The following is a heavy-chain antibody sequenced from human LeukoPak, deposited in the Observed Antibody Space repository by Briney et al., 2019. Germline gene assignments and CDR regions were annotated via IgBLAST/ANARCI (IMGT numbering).Heavy chain of an antibody. Sequence: PSETLSLTCTANGGSSLGYPGTRMRQPPGKGLEWIGEINHSGSINFNPSLKSRVTISIDTSKNQFSLKVSSVAAADTAVYYCVRGYYCRNYPTPDHWGQGTLVTVSS. CDR1: GGSSLGYP. CDR2: INHSGSI. CDR3: VRGYYCRNYPTPDH. D-gene: IGHD2-15*01. V-gene: IGHV4-34*01. J-gene: IGHJ4*02.